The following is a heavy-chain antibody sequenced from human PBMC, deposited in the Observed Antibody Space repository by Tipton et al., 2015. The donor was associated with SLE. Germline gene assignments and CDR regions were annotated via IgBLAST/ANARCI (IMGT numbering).Heavy chain of an antibody. D-gene: IGHD3-16*01. J-gene: IGHJ3*02. V-gene: IGHV4-59*11. CDR2: IYYSGSI. CDR1: GGSISSHY. Sequence: LRLSCTVSGGSISSHYWSWIRQPPGKGLEWIGCIYYSGSISYNPSLKSRVTISVDTSKNQFSLKLSSVTAADTAVYYCAREWGDAFDIWGQGTMVTVSS. CDR3: AREWGDAFDI.